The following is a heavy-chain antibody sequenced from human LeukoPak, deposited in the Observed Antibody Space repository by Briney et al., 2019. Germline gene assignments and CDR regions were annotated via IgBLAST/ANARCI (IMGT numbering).Heavy chain of an antibody. CDR2: IYYSGST. Sequence: PSETLSLTCTVSGGSVSSGSYYWSWIRQPPGKGLEWIGYIYYSGSTNYNPSLKSRVTISVDTSKNQFSLKLSSVTAADTAVYYCAREPGRGYFDYWGQGPLVTVSS. V-gene: IGHV4-61*01. D-gene: IGHD3-10*01. CDR3: AREPGRGYFDY. CDR1: GGSVSSGSYY. J-gene: IGHJ4*02.